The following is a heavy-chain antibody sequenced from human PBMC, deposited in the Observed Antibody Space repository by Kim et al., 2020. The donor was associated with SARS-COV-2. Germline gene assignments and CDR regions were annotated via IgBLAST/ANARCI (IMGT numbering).Heavy chain of an antibody. J-gene: IGHJ4*02. CDR2: IYYSGST. D-gene: IGHD6-19*01. Sequence: SETLSLTCTVSGGSVSSGSYYWSWIRQPPGKGLEWIGYIYYSGSTNYNPSLKSRVTISVDTSKNQFSLKLSSVTAADTAVYYCARGGYSSGWYDYWGQGT. V-gene: IGHV4-61*01. CDR1: GGSVSSGSYY. CDR3: ARGGYSSGWYDY.